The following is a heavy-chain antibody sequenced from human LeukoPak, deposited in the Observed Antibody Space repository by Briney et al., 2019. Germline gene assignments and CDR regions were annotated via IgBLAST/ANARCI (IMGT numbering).Heavy chain of an antibody. CDR2: ISHSGVTT. Sequence: GGSLRLSCAASGFTFSGYAMSWVRQVPGKGLEWVSTISHSGVTTYYVDPVRGRFTISRDNSKNTLYLQMNSLGADDTAVYYCAKDIAKNSPYGMDVWGQGTTVTVSS. D-gene: IGHD6-13*01. CDR3: AKDIAKNSPYGMDV. CDR1: GFTFSGYA. V-gene: IGHV3-23*01. J-gene: IGHJ6*02.